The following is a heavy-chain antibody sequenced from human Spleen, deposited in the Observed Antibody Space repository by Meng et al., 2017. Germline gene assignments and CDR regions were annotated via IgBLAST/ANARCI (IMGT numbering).Heavy chain of an antibody. D-gene: IGHD3-22*01. Sequence: SETLSLTCTVSGGSISSSSYYWGWIRQPPGKGLEWIGSIDYSGSTYYNPSLKSRVTISVDTSKNQFSLKLSSVTAADTAVYYCARAGFYDSSGYYYYYYYYGMDVWGQGTTVTVSS. CDR1: GGSISSSSYY. V-gene: IGHV4-39*07. J-gene: IGHJ6*02. CDR2: IDYSGST. CDR3: ARAGFYDSSGYYYYYYYYGMDV.